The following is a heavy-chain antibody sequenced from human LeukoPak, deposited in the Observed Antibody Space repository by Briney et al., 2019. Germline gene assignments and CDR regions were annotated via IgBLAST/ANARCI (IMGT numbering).Heavy chain of an antibody. CDR3: ARGRQNPGYRSSTSCYTSHYYGMDV. D-gene: IGHD2-2*02. Sequence: SETLSLTCAVYGGSFSGYYWSWIRQPPGKGPEWIGEINHSGSTNYNPSLKSRVTISVDTSKDQFSLKLSSVTAADTAVYYCARGRQNPGYRSSTSCYTSHYYGMDVWGQGTTVTVSS. CDR2: INHSGST. J-gene: IGHJ6*02. V-gene: IGHV4-34*01. CDR1: GGSFSGYY.